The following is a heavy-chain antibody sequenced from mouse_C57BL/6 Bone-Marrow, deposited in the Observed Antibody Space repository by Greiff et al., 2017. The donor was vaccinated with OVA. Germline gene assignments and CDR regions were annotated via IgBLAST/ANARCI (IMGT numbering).Heavy chain of an antibody. CDR1: GYTFTSYG. CDR3: APLGGGDY. D-gene: IGHD1-2*01. V-gene: IGHV1-81*01. CDR2: IYPRSGNT. Sequence: VKLVESGAELARPGASVKLSCKASGYTFTSYGISWVKQRTGQGLEWIGEIYPRSGNTYYNEKFKGKATLTADKSSSTAYMELRSLTSEDSAVYFCAPLGGGDYWGQGTTLTVSS. J-gene: IGHJ2*01.